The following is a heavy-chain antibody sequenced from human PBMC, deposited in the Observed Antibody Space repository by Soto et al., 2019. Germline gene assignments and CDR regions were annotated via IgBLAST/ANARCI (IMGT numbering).Heavy chain of an antibody. CDR3: ARSIVVVTALDY. CDR2: INAGNGNT. Sequence: QVQLVQSGAEEKKPGASVKVSCKASGYTFTSYAMHWVRQAPGQRLEWMGWINAGNGNTKYSQKFQGRVTITRDTSASTAYMELSSLISADTDVYYCARSIVVVTALDYWGQGTLVTVSS. D-gene: IGHD2-21*02. J-gene: IGHJ4*02. V-gene: IGHV1-3*05. CDR1: GYTFTSYA.